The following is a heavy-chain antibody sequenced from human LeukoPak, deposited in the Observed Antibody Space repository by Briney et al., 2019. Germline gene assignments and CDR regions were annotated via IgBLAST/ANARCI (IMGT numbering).Heavy chain of an antibody. V-gene: IGHV3-23*01. J-gene: IGHJ4*02. CDR3: AKSMGSSGYYWYYFDY. Sequence: PGGSLRLSCAASGFTFSSYAMSWVRQAPGKGLEWVSAISGSGGSTYYADSVKGLFTISRDNSKNTLYLQMNSLRAEDTAVYYCAKSMGSSGYYWYYFDYWGQGTLVTVSS. D-gene: IGHD3-22*01. CDR2: ISGSGGST. CDR1: GFTFSSYA.